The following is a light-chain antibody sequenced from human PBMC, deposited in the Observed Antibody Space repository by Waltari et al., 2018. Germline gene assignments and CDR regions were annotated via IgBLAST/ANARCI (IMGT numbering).Light chain of an antibody. CDR3: QQYNNWPPPT. CDR2: GAS. Sequence: ETVMTQSPATLSVSPGERDTLSCRASQSVSSNLAWYQQKPGQAPRLLIYGASTRATGIPARFSGSGSGTEFTLTISSLQSEDFAVYYCQQYNNWPPPTFGQGTKVEIK. CDR1: QSVSSN. V-gene: IGKV3-15*01. J-gene: IGKJ1*01.